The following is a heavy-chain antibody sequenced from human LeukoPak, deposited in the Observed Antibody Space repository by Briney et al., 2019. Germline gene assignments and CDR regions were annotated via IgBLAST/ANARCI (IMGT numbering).Heavy chain of an antibody. D-gene: IGHD6-13*01. CDR3: ARDGVRIAAAGTYY. V-gene: IGHV3-30*04. CDR2: ISYDGSNK. Sequence: GRSLRLSCAASGFTFSSYAMHWVRQAPGKGLEWVAVISYDGSNKYYADSVKGRFTISRDNSKNTLYLQMNSLRAEDTAVYYCARDGVRIAAAGTYYWGQGTLVTVCS. CDR1: GFTFSSYA. J-gene: IGHJ4*02.